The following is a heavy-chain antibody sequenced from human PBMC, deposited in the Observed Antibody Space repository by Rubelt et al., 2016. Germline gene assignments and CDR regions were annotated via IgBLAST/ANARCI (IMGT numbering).Heavy chain of an antibody. CDR1: GGSISSTSYY. CDR3: KSDGPPGDY. J-gene: IGHJ4*02. V-gene: IGHV4-39*01. Sequence: QLQLQESGPGLVKPSETLSLTCTVSGGSISSTSYYWGWIRQPPGKGLEWIGSIYYSGSTYYNPSLKSRVTISVDTSKNQISLKLSSVTAADTAVYYCKSDGPPGDYWGQGTLVTVSS. CDR2: IYYSGST.